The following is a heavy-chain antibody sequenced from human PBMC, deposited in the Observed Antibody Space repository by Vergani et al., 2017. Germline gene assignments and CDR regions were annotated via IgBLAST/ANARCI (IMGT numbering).Heavy chain of an antibody. CDR3: ATASSSWYWYFEL. CDR2: ISGSGGST. D-gene: IGHD6-13*01. V-gene: IGHV3-23*01. J-gene: IGHJ2*01. Sequence: EVQLLESGGGLVQPGGSLRLSCAASGFTFSSYAMSWARQAPGKGLEWVSAISGSGGSTYYADSVKGRFTISRDNSKNTLYLQMNSLRAEYTAVYYCATASSSWYWYFELWGRGTLVTVSS. CDR1: GFTFSSYA.